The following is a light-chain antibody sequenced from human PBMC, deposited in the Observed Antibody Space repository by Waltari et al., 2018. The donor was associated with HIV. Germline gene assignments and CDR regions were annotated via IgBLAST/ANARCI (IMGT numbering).Light chain of an antibody. Sequence: QSALTQPASVSGSPGQSITISCTGTSSDVGGYNYVYWYQQHPGKAPKLMLYEVSNRPSGVSNRFSGSKSGNTASLTISGLQAEDEADYYCSSYTSSSTVVFGGGTKLTVL. CDR3: SSYTSSSTVV. CDR2: EVS. CDR1: SSDVGGYNY. J-gene: IGLJ2*01. V-gene: IGLV2-14*01.